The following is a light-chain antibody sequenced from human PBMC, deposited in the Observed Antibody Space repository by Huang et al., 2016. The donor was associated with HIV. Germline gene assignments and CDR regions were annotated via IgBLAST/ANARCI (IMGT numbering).Light chain of an antibody. CDR3: QQRSSWPRVT. J-gene: IGKJ4*01. CDR1: QSVSRF. CDR2: VAS. Sequence: EIVLTQSPATLSLSPGERATLPCRASQSVSRFLAWYKQKAGQAPRLLIYVASNRASDIPARFTLTISSLEPEDFAVYYCQQRSSWPRVTFGGGTKVEIK. V-gene: IGKV3-11*01.